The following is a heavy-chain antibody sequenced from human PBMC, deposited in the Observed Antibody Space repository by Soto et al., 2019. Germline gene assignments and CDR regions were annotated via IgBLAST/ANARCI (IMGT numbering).Heavy chain of an antibody. CDR2: IGTTFDYI. CDR1: GFTFSRYS. D-gene: IGHD3-10*01. J-gene: IGHJ1*01. V-gene: IGHV3-48*01. Sequence: EVRLVESGGALAQPGGSLRLSCAASGFTFSRYSMTWFRQAPGKGLEWVSYIGTTFDYIFYADSVRGRFTISRDNAKNSLYLQMNSLRVEDTAVYYCAREWFGEYFWGQGTLVTVSS. CDR3: AREWFGEYF.